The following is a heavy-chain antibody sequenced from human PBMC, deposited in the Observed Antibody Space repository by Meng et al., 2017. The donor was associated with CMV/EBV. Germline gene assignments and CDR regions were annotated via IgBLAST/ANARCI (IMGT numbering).Heavy chain of an antibody. J-gene: IGHJ4*02. CDR2: IKSKTDGGTT. D-gene: IGHD3-10*01. V-gene: IGHV3-15*01. CDR1: GFTFSNAW. CDR3: TTHYYGSGSGVY. Sequence: GESLKIPCAASGFTFSNAWMSWVRQAPGKGLEWVGRIKSKTDGGTTDYAAPVKGRFTISRHDSKNTLYLQMNSLKTEDTAVYYCTTHYYGSGSGVYWGQGTLVTVSS.